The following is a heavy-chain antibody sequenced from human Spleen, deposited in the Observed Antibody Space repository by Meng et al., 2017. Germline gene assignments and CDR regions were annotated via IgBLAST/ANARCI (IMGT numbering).Heavy chain of an antibody. CDR3: ARDEGFDP. Sequence: DVQLGESGGGLAQPGGSLRLSCAASGFAFSAYRMHWVRQGPAKGLEWVSRINSDGSETIYADSVKGRFTISRDNAKNTLYLQLNSLRVEDTAIYSCARDEGFDPWGQGTLVTVSS. J-gene: IGHJ5*02. CDR2: INSDGSET. V-gene: IGHV3-74*01. CDR1: GFAFSAYR.